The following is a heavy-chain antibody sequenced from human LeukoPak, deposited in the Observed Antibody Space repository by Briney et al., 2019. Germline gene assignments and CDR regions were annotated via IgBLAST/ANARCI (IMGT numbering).Heavy chain of an antibody. J-gene: IGHJ3*02. Sequence: PSETLSLTCTVSGGSISSYYWSWIRQPPGKGLEWIGYIYHSGSTNYNPSLKSRVTISVDTSKNQFSLKLSSVTAADTAVYYCAKFTMVRGVTRVNAFDIWGQGTMVTVSS. CDR2: IYHSGST. D-gene: IGHD3-10*01. V-gene: IGHV4-59*01. CDR1: GGSISSYY. CDR3: AKFTMVRGVTRVNAFDI.